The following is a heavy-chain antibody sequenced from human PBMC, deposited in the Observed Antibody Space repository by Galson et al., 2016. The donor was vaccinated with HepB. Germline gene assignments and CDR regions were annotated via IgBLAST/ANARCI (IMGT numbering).Heavy chain of an antibody. J-gene: IGHJ4*02. CDR3: ARGAPPYSSGSPIDH. D-gene: IGHD6-19*01. CDR1: GFIFEDYG. CDR2: INWNGGST. V-gene: IGHV3-20*04. Sequence: SLRLSCAGSGFIFEDYGMSWVRQAPGKGLEWVSGINWNGGSTGYADSVKGRFTISRDNAKKSLYLQMNSLRAEDTALYYCARGAPPYSSGSPIDHWGQGTLVTVSS.